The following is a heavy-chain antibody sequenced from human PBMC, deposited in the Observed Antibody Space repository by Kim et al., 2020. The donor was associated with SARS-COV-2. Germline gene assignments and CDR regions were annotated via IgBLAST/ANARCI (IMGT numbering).Heavy chain of an antibody. V-gene: IGHV3-9*01. CDR1: GFTFDDYA. CDR2: ISWNSGSI. D-gene: IGHD6-13*01. CDR3: AKVGYSSSWDRLDFDY. Sequence: GGSLRLSCAASGFTFDDYAMHWVRQAPGKGLEWVSGISWNSGSIGYADSVKGRFTISRDNAKNSLYLQMNSLRAEDTALYYCAKVGYSSSWDRLDFDYWG. J-gene: IGHJ4*01.